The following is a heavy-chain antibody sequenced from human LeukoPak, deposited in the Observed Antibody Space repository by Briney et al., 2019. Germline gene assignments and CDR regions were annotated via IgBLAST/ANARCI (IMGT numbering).Heavy chain of an antibody. J-gene: IGHJ1*01. CDR3: ERGRCSGGSCYKGHFQH. CDR2: INHSGST. D-gene: IGHD2-15*01. CDR1: GGSFSGYY. Sequence: SETLSLTCAVYGGSFSGYYWSWIRQPPGKGLEWIGEINHSGSTNYNPSLKSRVTISVDTSKNQFSLKLSSVTAADTAVYYCERGRCSGGSCYKGHFQHWGQGTLVTVSS. V-gene: IGHV4-34*01.